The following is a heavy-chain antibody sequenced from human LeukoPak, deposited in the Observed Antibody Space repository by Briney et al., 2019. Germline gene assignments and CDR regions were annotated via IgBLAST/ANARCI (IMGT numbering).Heavy chain of an antibody. Sequence: GGSLRLSCAASGFTFSSYSMNWVRQAPGKGLEWVSSISSSSSYIYYADSVKGRFTISRDNAKNSLHLQMNSLRAEDTAVYYCARENRGVILTGLALYWGQGTLVTVSS. CDR2: ISSSSSYI. J-gene: IGHJ4*02. CDR1: GFTFSSYS. V-gene: IGHV3-21*01. CDR3: ARENRGVILTGLALY. D-gene: IGHD3-9*01.